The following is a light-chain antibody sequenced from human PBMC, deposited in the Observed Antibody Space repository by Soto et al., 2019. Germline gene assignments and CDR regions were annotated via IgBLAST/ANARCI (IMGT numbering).Light chain of an antibody. CDR1: NSDVGAYNY. Sequence: QSALTQPRSVSGSPGQSVTISCTGTNSDVGAYNYVSWYQHHPGKAPKLIIYDVSERPSGVPDRFSGSKSANTASLTISGLQSDDERDYYCCSYAGSYTVVLFGGGTKVTVL. CDR2: DVS. V-gene: IGLV2-11*01. J-gene: IGLJ2*01. CDR3: CSYAGSYTVVL.